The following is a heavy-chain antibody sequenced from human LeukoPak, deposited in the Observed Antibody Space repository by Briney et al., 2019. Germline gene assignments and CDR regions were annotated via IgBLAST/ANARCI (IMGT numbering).Heavy chain of an antibody. Sequence: PGGSLRLSCAAPGFTFSSYGMHWVRQAPGKGLEWVAFIRHDGSNKYYADSVKGRFTISRDNSKNTLYLQMNSLRAEDTAVYYCAKDRKELSYYYYMDVWGKGTTVTVSS. CDR1: GFTFSSYG. CDR2: IRHDGSNK. J-gene: IGHJ6*03. V-gene: IGHV3-30*02. D-gene: IGHD1-26*01. CDR3: AKDRKELSYYYYMDV.